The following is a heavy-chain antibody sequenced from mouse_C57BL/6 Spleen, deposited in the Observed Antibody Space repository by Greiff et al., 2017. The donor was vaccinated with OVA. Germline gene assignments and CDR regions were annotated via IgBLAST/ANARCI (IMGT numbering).Heavy chain of an antibody. CDR1: GFNIKDYY. Sequence: VQLQQSGAELVKPGASVKLSCTASGFNIKDYYMHWVKQRTEQGLEWSGRSDHEDGETKYAPKFQCKATIPADTSSNTAYLQLSSLTSEDTAVYYCAYGNYDYAMDYWGQGTSVTVSS. J-gene: IGHJ4*01. CDR3: AYGNYDYAMDY. V-gene: IGHV14-2*01. CDR2: SDHEDGET. D-gene: IGHD2-1*01.